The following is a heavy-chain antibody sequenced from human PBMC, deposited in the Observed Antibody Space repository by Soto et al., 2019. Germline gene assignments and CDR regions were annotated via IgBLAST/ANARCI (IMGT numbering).Heavy chain of an antibody. CDR3: ATSNKAAAGFSNDGGGVWGGGTGFTFS. D-gene: IGHD6-13*01. J-gene: IGHJ5*01. V-gene: IGHV4-59*01. CDR1: GGSISSYY. CDR2: IYYSGST. Sequence: SSETLSLTCTVSGGSISSYYWSWIRQPPGKGLEWIGHIYYSGSTNYNPPHKGRVTCSVERSKNQFSVCMTFVPVADRPLDPCATSNKAAAGFSNDGGGVWGGGTGFTFSW.